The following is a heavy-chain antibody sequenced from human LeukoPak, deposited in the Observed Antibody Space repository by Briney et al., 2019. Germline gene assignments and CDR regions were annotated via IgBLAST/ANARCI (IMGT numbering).Heavy chain of an antibody. Sequence: PGWSVRLPCVASGFTFTRYDMHWVRQAPGKGLEWVAIISSDESKKDCANSVKGRFTIARDNSQNTLFVQMNSLRVEDTAVYYCVLGHYGGLFDNWGQGALVTVSS. V-gene: IGHV3-30-3*01. CDR1: GFTFTRYD. CDR2: ISSDESKK. D-gene: IGHD4-23*01. CDR3: VLGHYGGLFDN. J-gene: IGHJ4*02.